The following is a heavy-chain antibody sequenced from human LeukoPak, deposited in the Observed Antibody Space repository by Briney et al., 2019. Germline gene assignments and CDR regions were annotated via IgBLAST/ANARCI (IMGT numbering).Heavy chain of an antibody. CDR3: ARDSTLRHFDY. V-gene: IGHV3-23*01. D-gene: IGHD5-12*01. Sequence: GGSLRLSCAASGFTFSSYAMSWVRQAPGKGLEWVSAISGSGGSTYYADSVKGRFTISRDSSKKTLYLQMNSLRAEDTAVYYCARDSTLRHFDYWGQGTLVTVSS. CDR2: ISGSGGST. J-gene: IGHJ4*02. CDR1: GFTFSSYA.